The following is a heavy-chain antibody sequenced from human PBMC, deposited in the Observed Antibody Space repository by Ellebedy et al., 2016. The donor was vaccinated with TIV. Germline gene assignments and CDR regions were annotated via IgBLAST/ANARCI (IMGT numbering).Heavy chain of an antibody. D-gene: IGHD6-13*01. J-gene: IGHJ4*02. CDR3: ARSDVATAGPIDY. CDR1: GGSISSYY. Sequence: MPSETLSLTCTVSGGSISSYYWNWIRQPPGKGPEWIAYLYHSGSTYYNPSLRSRVTISIDTSTNQFSLKLTSVTAADTAVYYCARSDVATAGPIDYWGQGTLVTVSS. CDR2: LYHSGST. V-gene: IGHV4-59*08.